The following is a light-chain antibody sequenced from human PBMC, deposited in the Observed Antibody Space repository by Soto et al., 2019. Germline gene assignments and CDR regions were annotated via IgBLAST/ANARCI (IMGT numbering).Light chain of an antibody. Sequence: EVVLTQSPATLSLSPGEGASLSCRASQTVTNLAWYQHKPGQAPRLLIYHASTRATGIPARFSGSGSGTDFTLSISSLEPEDFAVYYCQQYSSWLRYFGGGTNVEIK. CDR2: HAS. CDR3: QQYSSWLRY. CDR1: QTVTN. J-gene: IGKJ4*01. V-gene: IGKV3-11*01.